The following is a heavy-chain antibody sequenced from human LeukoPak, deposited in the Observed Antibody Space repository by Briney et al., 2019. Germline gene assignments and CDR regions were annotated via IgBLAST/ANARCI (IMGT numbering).Heavy chain of an antibody. CDR2: IYYSGST. V-gene: IGHV4-39*07. Sequence: SETLSLTCTVSGGSISSSSYYWGWIRQPPGKGLEWIGSIYYSGSTYYNPSLKSRVTISVDTSKNQFSLKLSSVTAADTAVYYCARAKLSIAAPNWFDPWGQGTLVTVSS. CDR3: ARAKLSIAAPNWFDP. D-gene: IGHD6-6*01. CDR1: GGSISSSSYY. J-gene: IGHJ5*02.